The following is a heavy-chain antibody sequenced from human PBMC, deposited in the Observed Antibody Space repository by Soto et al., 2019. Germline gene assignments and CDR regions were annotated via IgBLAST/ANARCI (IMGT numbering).Heavy chain of an antibody. V-gene: IGHV1-69*12. CDR2: VIPILGKP. D-gene: IGHD3-16*01. CDR3: GQLWGIAEHDS. CDR1: GDAFKTYS. J-gene: IGHJ5*01. Sequence: QVQLVQSGAEVKKPGSSVKVSCKSSGDAFKTYSVSWVRQAPGQGLEWMGGVIPILGKPMYAPKFQGRVSITAYESTSTVILAVISLISGHTAIYYCGQLWGIAEHDSWGQGPRVTVSS.